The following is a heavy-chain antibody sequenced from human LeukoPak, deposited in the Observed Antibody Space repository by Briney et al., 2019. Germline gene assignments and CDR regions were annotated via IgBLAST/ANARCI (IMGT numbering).Heavy chain of an antibody. CDR2: ISSSSSYI. D-gene: IGHD1-7*01. V-gene: IGHV3-21*01. Sequence: GGSLRLSCAASGFTFSSYSMNWVRQAPGKGLEWVSSISSSSSYIYYADSVKGRFTISRDNAKNSLYLQMSSLRAEDTAVYYCARDRRYNWNYRVRDAFDIWGQGAMVTVSS. CDR1: GFTFSSYS. J-gene: IGHJ3*02. CDR3: ARDRRYNWNYRVRDAFDI.